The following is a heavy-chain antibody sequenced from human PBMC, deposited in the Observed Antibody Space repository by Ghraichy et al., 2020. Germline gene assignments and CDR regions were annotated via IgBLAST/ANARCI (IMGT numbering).Heavy chain of an antibody. V-gene: IGHV3-20*04. CDR1: GFTLDDYG. D-gene: IGHD1-7*01. CDR2: INWGGGT. Sequence: GGSLRLSCAASGFTLDDYGMSWVRQVPGKWLEWVSGINWGGGTGYADSVRGRFIVSRDNAKNTLYLQMNSLRAEDTAFYYCARDGAGTSCEFCGQGTLVTVSS. CDR3: ARDGAGTSCEF. J-gene: IGHJ1*01.